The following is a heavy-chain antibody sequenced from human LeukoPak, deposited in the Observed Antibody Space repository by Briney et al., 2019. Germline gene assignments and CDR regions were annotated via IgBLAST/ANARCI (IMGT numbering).Heavy chain of an antibody. CDR3: ARRATVTAGVDY. CDR2: IYPGGSDT. Sequence: GESLKISCKGSGYSFTTYWIGWVRQMPGKGLEWMGIIYPGGSDTRYSPTFQGQVTISADKSITTAYLQWSSLKASDTAMYYCARRATVTAGVDYWGQGTLVTVSS. J-gene: IGHJ4*02. D-gene: IGHD4-17*01. V-gene: IGHV5-51*01. CDR1: GYSFTTYW.